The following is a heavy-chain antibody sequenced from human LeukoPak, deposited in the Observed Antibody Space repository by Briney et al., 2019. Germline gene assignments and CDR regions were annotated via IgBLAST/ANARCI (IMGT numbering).Heavy chain of an antibody. V-gene: IGHV3-74*01. J-gene: IGHJ6*03. CDR1: GFTFSSYW. CDR3: ARGCVAAAGHYYYYYMDV. D-gene: IGHD6-13*01. CDR2: INSDGSST. Sequence: GGSLRLSCAASGFTFSSYWMHWVRQAPGKGLVWVSRINSDGSSTSYADSVKGRFTISRDNAKNTLYLQMNSLRAEDTAVYYCARGCVAAAGHYYYYYMDVWGKGTTVTISS.